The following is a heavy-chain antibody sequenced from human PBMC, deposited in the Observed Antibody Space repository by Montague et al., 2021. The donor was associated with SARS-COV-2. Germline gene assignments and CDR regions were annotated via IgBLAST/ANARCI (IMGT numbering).Heavy chain of an antibody. Sequence: SETLSLTCTVSGASISSSSYYWGWIRQPPGKGLEWIGNNHYSGITYNNPSLKNRVTMSVDTSKNQFSLKLSSVTAADTAVYYCVRDGYTHVDYWGQGTLVTVSS. CDR1: GASISSSSYY. CDR2: NHYSGIT. D-gene: IGHD5-24*01. J-gene: IGHJ4*02. CDR3: VRDGYTHVDY. V-gene: IGHV4-39*02.